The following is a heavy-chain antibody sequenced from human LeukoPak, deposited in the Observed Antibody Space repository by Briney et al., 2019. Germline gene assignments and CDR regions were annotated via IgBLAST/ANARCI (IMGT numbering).Heavy chain of an antibody. CDR2: ISYDGTNK. D-gene: IGHD3-22*01. Sequence: GRSLRLSCAASGFTFSSSSMHWVRQAPGKGLDWVAAISYDGTNKYYTDSVKGRFTISRDNSKNTLYLQMNSLRAEDTAVYYCAKTKGMGYYDLDYWGQGTLVTVSS. CDR3: AKTKGMGYYDLDY. V-gene: IGHV3-30*18. J-gene: IGHJ4*02. CDR1: GFTFSSSS.